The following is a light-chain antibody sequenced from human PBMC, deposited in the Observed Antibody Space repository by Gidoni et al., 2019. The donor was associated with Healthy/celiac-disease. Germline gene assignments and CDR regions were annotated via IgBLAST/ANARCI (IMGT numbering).Light chain of an antibody. CDR2: EAA. Sequence: ELVLTQSPATLSLAPGERDTLSCRASQSVSSYLAWYQQKPGQAPRLLIYEAANRATGIPARFRGSGSGTDFTLTISSLEPEDFAVYYCQQRSNWLLTFGGGTKVEIK. CDR3: QQRSNWLLT. CDR1: QSVSSY. V-gene: IGKV3-11*01. J-gene: IGKJ4*01.